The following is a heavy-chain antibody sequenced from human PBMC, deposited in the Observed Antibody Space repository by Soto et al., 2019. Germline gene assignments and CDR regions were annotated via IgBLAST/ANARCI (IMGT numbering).Heavy chain of an antibody. CDR1: GFAFDDYA. J-gene: IGHJ4*01. Sequence: EVQLVESGGGLVQPGRSLRLSCAASGFAFDDYAMHWVRQAPGKGLEWVSGISWNSGYIGYAGSVKGRFTISRVNAKNSLYLQMNSLGADDTALYYCAKDVYYYDSSCPIILDYGGHGTLVTVSA. V-gene: IGHV3-9*01. D-gene: IGHD3-22*01. CDR3: AKDVYYYDSSCPIILDY. CDR2: ISWNSGYI.